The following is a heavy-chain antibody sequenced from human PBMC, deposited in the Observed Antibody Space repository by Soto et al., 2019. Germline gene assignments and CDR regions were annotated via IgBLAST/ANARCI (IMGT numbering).Heavy chain of an antibody. CDR2: IGSGSRGT. Sequence: EAQLLESGGGLVQPGGSLRLSCAASGFAFSNFAMSWVRQAPGKGLEWVSAIGSGSRGTHYAESVEDRFTISRDDSKNILYLQLNSLTAADTAVYYCVAPRVAVPHTRYFDPWGQGTPVTVSP. J-gene: IGHJ5*02. V-gene: IGHV3-23*01. D-gene: IGHD6-19*01. CDR1: GFAFSNFA. CDR3: VAPRVAVPHTRYFDP.